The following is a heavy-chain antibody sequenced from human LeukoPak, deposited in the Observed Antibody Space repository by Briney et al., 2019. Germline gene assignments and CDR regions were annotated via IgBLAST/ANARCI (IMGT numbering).Heavy chain of an antibody. CDR2: TSYRSKWYN. V-gene: IGHV6-1*01. D-gene: IGHD5-24*01. Sequence: SQTLSLTCATSGDSVSTNSVAWNWIRQSPSRGLEWLGRTSYRSKWYNDYAVSVKSRITITPDTSKNQFSLQLNSVTPEDTAVYYCAREAEITRFDYWGQGTLVTVSS. CDR1: GDSVSTNSVA. CDR3: AREAEITRFDY. J-gene: IGHJ4*02.